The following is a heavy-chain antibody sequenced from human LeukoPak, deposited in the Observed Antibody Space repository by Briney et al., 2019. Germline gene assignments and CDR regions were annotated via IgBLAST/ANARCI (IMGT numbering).Heavy chain of an antibody. D-gene: IGHD1-26*01. CDR3: ARDPGSYFPDDAFDI. CDR2: INPNSGGT. V-gene: IGHV1-2*02. J-gene: IGHJ3*02. Sequence: ASVKVSCKASGYTFTGYYMRWVRQAPGQGLEWMGWINPNSGGTNYAQKFQGRVTMTRDTSISTAYMELSRLRSDDTAVYYCARDPGSYFPDDAFDIWGQGTMVTVSS. CDR1: GYTFTGYY.